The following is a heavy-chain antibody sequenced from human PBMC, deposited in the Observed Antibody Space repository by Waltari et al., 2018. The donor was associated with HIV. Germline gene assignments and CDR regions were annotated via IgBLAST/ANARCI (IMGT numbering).Heavy chain of an antibody. CDR3: ARGDRYDILTGYYGMDV. Sequence: QVQLVQSGAEVKKPGASVKVSCKASGYTFTGYYMPWVRQAPGQGLEWMGWINPNSGGTNYAQKFQGWVTMTRDTSISTAYMELSRLRSDDTAVYYCARGDRYDILTGYYGMDVWGQGTTVTVSS. J-gene: IGHJ6*02. V-gene: IGHV1-2*04. CDR2: INPNSGGT. D-gene: IGHD3-9*01. CDR1: GYTFTGYY.